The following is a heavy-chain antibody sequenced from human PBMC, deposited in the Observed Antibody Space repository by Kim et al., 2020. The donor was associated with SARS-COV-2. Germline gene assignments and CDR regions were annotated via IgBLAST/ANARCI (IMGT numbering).Heavy chain of an antibody. V-gene: IGHV4-39*01. Sequence: SETLSLTCIVSGGSISSSSYYWGWVRQPPGMGLEWIGSVYYTGSTYFNPSLKSRVTISVDTSKNQFSLKLSSVTAADTAVYYCARQKSGYSGIWG. CDR3: ARQKSGYSGI. J-gene: IGHJ3*02. CDR2: VYYTGST. D-gene: IGHD6-13*01. CDR1: GGSISSSSYY.